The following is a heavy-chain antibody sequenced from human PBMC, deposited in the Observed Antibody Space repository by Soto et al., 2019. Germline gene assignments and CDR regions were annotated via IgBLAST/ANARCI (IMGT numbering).Heavy chain of an antibody. Sequence: DVQLLESGGDLVQPGGSLRLSCAASGFSFGHYPMGWVRQAPGNGLEWVTHIGASGDQTFYPDSVRGRFTISRDNSKNILYLRMYSLGVEDTAIYYCAQEEWRGGADHYWGQGTLVPVSS. CDR3: AQEEWRGGADHY. D-gene: IGHD3-3*01. V-gene: IGHV3-23*01. J-gene: IGHJ4*02. CDR1: GFSFGHYP. CDR2: IGASGDQT.